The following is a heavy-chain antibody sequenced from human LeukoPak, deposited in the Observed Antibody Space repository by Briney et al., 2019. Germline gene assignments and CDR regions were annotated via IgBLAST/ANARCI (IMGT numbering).Heavy chain of an antibody. V-gene: IGHV3-48*03. CDR3: AREYYSGSYSRGMDV. J-gene: IGHJ6*02. CDR1: GFTFSSYE. Sequence: RAGGSLRLSCAASGFTFSSYEMNWVRQAPGKGLEWVSYISSSGSTIYYADSVKGRFTISRDNAKNSLYLQMNSLRAEDAAVYYCAREYYSGSYSRGMDVWGQGTTVTVSS. CDR2: ISSSGSTI. D-gene: IGHD1-26*01.